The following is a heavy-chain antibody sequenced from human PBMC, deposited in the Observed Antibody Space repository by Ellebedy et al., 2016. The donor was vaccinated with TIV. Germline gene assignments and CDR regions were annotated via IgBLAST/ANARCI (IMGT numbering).Heavy chain of an antibody. CDR2: ISGSGGST. D-gene: IGHD4-17*01. CDR1: GFTFSSYA. V-gene: IGHV3-23*01. Sequence: GESLKISXAASGFTFSSYAMSWVRQAPGKGLEWVSAISGSGGSTYYADSVKGRFTISRDNSKNTLYLQMNSLRAEDTAVYYCAREGNGDYDYWGQGTLVTVSS. CDR3: AREGNGDYDY. J-gene: IGHJ4*02.